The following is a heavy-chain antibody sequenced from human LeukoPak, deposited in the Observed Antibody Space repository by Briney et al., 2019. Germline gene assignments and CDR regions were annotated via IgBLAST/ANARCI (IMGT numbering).Heavy chain of an antibody. CDR2: IYYSGST. V-gene: IGHV4-59*01. CDR3: ARESRYGMDV. J-gene: IGHJ6*02. Sequence: PSETLSLTCTASGGSISSYYWSWIRQPPGKGLEWIGYIYYSGSTNYNPSLKSRVTISVDTSKNQFSLKLSSVTAADTAVYYCARESRYGMDVWGQGTTVTVSS. CDR1: GGSISSYY.